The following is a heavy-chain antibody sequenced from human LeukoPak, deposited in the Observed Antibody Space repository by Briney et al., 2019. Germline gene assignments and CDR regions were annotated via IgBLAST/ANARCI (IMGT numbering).Heavy chain of an antibody. V-gene: IGHV3-7*03. CDR3: ARDNDFDS. CDR1: GLTFRSYW. Sequence: PGGSLRLSCAASGLTFRSYWMNWVRQAPGKGLEWVANIKQDGSEKYYVDSVKGRFTISRDNAKNSLFLQMNSLRAEDTAVYYCARDNDFDSWGQGTLVTVSS. J-gene: IGHJ4*02. CDR2: IKQDGSEK. D-gene: IGHD2-8*01.